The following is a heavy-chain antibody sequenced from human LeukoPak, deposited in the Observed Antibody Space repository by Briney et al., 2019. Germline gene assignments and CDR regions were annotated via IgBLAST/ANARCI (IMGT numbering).Heavy chain of an antibody. J-gene: IGHJ4*02. CDR3: AKSDYYDSSGHPSSFDY. CDR1: GFTFNTYA. Sequence: GGSLRLSCAASGFTFNTYAMSWVRQAPGKGLEWLSTISGGGGNTYYADSAKGRFTISRDNSKNTLYLQMNSLRVEDTAIYYCAKSDYYDSSGHPSSFDYWGQGTLVTVSS. CDR2: ISGGGGNT. D-gene: IGHD3-22*01. V-gene: IGHV3-23*01.